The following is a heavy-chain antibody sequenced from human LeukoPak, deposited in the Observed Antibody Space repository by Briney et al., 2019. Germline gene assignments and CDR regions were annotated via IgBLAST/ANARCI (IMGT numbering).Heavy chain of an antibody. D-gene: IGHD5-24*01. J-gene: IGHJ3*02. CDR1: GGSISSSSYY. Sequence: KASETLSLTCTGSGGSISSSSYYWGWIRQPPGKGLEWIGSIYYSGSTYYNPSLKSRVTISVDTSKNQFSLKLSSVTAADTAVYYCARHDPTEDGYGAFDIWGQGTMVTVSS. CDR2: IYYSGST. CDR3: ARHDPTEDGYGAFDI. V-gene: IGHV4-39*01.